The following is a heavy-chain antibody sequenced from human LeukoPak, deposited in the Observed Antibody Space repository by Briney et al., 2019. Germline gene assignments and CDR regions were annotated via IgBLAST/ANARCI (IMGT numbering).Heavy chain of an antibody. J-gene: IGHJ3*02. CDR2: ISSRSSYI. D-gene: IGHD2-2*01. CDR3: ARSLRRDCDSTSCWAALDI. CDR1: GFTFSSYN. V-gene: IGHV3-21*04. Sequence: GGSLRLSCAASGFTFSSYNMKWVRQAPGKGLEWVSSISSRSSYIFYADSVKGRFTISRDNAKNSLYLQMNSLRAEDTAVYYCARSLRRDCDSTSCWAALDIWGQGTMVTVSS.